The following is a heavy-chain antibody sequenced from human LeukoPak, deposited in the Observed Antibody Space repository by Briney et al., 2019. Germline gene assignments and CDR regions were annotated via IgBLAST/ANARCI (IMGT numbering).Heavy chain of an antibody. D-gene: IGHD3-10*01. CDR2: MNPNSGNT. CDR3: ARSGHRRYYYASGPDY. V-gene: IGHV1-8*01. CDR1: GYTFTSYD. Sequence: GASVKVSCKASGYTFTSYDINWVRQATGQGLEWMGWMNPNSGNTGYAQKFQGRVTMTTDTSTSTVYMELRSLRYDDTAVYYCARSGHRRYYYASGPDYWGQGTLVTVSS. J-gene: IGHJ4*02.